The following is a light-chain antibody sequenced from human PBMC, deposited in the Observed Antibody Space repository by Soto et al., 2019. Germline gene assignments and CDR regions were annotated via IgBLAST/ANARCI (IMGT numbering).Light chain of an antibody. CDR3: MQALQTPLFT. J-gene: IGKJ3*01. Sequence: DIVMTQSPLSLPVTPGEPASISCRSSQSLLHSNGYNYLDWYLQKPGQSPQLLIYLGSNRASGVPDRFSGSGSGTDFTLKISRVEAEDVAVYYCMQALQTPLFTFGPGTKVDIK. CDR1: QSLLHSNGYNY. CDR2: LGS. V-gene: IGKV2-28*01.